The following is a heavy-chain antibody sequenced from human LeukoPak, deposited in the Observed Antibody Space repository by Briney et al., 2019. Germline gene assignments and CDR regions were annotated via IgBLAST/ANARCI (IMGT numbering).Heavy chain of an antibody. CDR1: GGSISSSSYY. D-gene: IGHD2-2*01. J-gene: IGHJ3*02. CDR2: IYYSGST. V-gene: IGHV4-39*01. CDR3: ARLNSIVVVPAAYHDAFDI. Sequence: SETLSLTCTVSGGSISSSSYYWGWIRQPPGKGLEWIGSIYYSGSTYYNPFLKSRVTISVDTSKNQFSLKLSSVTAADTAVYYCARLNSIVVVPAAYHDAFDIWGQGTMVTVSS.